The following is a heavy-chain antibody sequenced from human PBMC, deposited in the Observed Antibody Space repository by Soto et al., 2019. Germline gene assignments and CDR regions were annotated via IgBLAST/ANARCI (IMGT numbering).Heavy chain of an antibody. V-gene: IGHV1-46*01. D-gene: IGHD2-15*01. CDR2: INPSGGST. J-gene: IGHJ6*02. Sequence: QVQLVQSGAEVKKPGASVKVSCKASGYTFTSYYMHWVRQAPGQGLEWMGIINPSGGSTSYAQKFQVRDTMTRDTSTSTVYMELSSRRSEDTAVYYCARAGCSGGSCYSRYYYGMDVWGQGTTVTVSS. CDR1: GYTFTSYY. CDR3: ARAGCSGGSCYSRYYYGMDV.